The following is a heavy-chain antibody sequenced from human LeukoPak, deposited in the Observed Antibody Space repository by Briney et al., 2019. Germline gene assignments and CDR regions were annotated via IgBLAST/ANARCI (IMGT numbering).Heavy chain of an antibody. V-gene: IGHV3-30-3*01. D-gene: IGHD3-16*02. CDR1: GFTFSSYA. J-gene: IGHJ4*02. CDR3: ARASGITFGGVIVESLDY. Sequence: GRSLRLSCAASGFTFSSYAMHWVRQAPGKGLEWVAVISYDGSNKYYADSVKGRFTISRDNSKNTLYLQMNSLRAEDTAVYYCARASGITFGGVIVESLDYWGQGTLVTVSS. CDR2: ISYDGSNK.